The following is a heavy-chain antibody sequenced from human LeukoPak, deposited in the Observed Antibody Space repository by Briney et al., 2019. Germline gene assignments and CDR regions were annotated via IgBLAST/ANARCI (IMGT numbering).Heavy chain of an antibody. CDR2: ISYDGSNK. CDR1: GFTFSSYG. CDR3: GREGATVGTQIDY. D-gene: IGHD4-23*01. V-gene: IGHV3-30*03. Sequence: PGRSLRLSCAASGFTFSSYGMHWVRQAPGKGLEWVAVISYDGSNKYYADSVKGRFTISRDNAKNTLYLQMNSLRAEDTAVYFCGREGATVGTQIDYWGQGTLATVSS. J-gene: IGHJ4*02.